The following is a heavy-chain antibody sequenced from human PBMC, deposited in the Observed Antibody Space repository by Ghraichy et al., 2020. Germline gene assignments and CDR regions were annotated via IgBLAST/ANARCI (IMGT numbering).Heavy chain of an antibody. CDR3: ARDLMVDFWGGYYTGKYYYGMDV. V-gene: IGHV1-69*06. D-gene: IGHD3-3*01. CDR1: GGTFSSYA. Sequence: SVKVSCKASGGTFSSYAISWVRQAPGQGLEWMGGIIPIFGTANYAQKFQGRVTITADKSTSTAYMELSSLRSEDTAVYYCARDLMVDFWGGYYTGKYYYGMDVWGQGTTVTVSS. CDR2: IIPIFGTA. J-gene: IGHJ6*02.